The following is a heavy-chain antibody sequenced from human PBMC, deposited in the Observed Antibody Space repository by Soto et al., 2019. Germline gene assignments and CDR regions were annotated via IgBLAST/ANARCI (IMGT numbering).Heavy chain of an antibody. CDR2: IYYSGST. CDR3: ARRGYDSSGYYGDWNFDY. J-gene: IGHJ4*02. D-gene: IGHD3-22*01. Sequence: SETLSLTCTVSGGSISSSSYYWGWIRQPPGKGLEWIGSIYYSGSTCYNPSLKSRVTISVDTSKNQFSLKLSSVTAADTAVYYCARRGYDSSGYYGDWNFDYWGQGTLVTVSS. V-gene: IGHV4-39*01. CDR1: GGSISSSSYY.